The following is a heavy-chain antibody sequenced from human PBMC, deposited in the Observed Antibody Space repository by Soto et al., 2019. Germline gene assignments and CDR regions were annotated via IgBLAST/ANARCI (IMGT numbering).Heavy chain of an antibody. CDR2: MNPNSGNT. D-gene: IGHD4-17*01. J-gene: IGHJ3*02. V-gene: IGHV1-8*01. CDR3: ARGLGDYADPIPLLDAFDI. Sequence: ASVKGSCKGSGYTLTGDDVGWVRQATGQGLEWMGWMNPNSGNTGYAQKFQGRVTMTRNTSISTAYMELSSLRSEDTAVYYCARGLGDYADPIPLLDAFDIWGQGTMVT. CDR1: GYTLTGDD.